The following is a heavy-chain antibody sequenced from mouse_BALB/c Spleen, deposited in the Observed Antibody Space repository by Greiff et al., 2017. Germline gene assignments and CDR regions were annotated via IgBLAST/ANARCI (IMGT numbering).Heavy chain of an antibody. D-gene: IGHD2-3*01. CDR2: ISDGGSYT. CDR1: GFTFSDYY. J-gene: IGHJ4*01. V-gene: IGHV5-4*02. Sequence: EVMLVESGGGLVKPGGSLKLSCAASGFTFSDYYMHWVRQTPEKRLEWVAIISDGGSYTYYPDSVKGRFTISRDNAKNNLYLQMSSLKSEDTAMYYCARVLIYDGYPYAMDYWGQGTSVTVSS. CDR3: ARVLIYDGYPYAMDY.